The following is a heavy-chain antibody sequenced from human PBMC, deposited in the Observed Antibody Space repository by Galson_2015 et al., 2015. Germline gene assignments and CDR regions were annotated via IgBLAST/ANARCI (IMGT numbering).Heavy chain of an antibody. V-gene: IGHV1-18*01. CDR1: GHTFTSYG. Sequence: SVKVSCKASGHTFTSYGISWVRQAPGQGLEWMGWISAYNGNTNYAQKLQGRVTMTTDTSTSTAYMELRSLRSDDTAVYYCARDLEGVEMATIHSSFDYWSQGTLVTVSS. CDR3: ARDLEGVEMATIHSSFDY. J-gene: IGHJ4*02. D-gene: IGHD5-24*01. CDR2: ISAYNGNT.